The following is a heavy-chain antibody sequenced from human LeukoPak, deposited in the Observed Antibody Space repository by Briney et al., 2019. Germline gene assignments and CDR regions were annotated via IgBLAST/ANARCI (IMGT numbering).Heavy chain of an antibody. V-gene: IGHV3-48*01. D-gene: IGHD3-10*01. CDR3: ATLRGGH. CDR2: IGGISSTK. CDR1: GFTFSLYS. Sequence: PGGSLRLSCAASGFTFSLYSMTWVRQAPGKGLEWISYIGGISSTKKYADYVKGRLSISRDNTKNSLFLQMDSLRAEDTAVYFCATLRGGHWGQGTLVTVSP. J-gene: IGHJ4*02.